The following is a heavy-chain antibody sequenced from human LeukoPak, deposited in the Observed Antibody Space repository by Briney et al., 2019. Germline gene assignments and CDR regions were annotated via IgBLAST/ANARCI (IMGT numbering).Heavy chain of an antibody. CDR2: IYYSGST. J-gene: IGHJ5*02. D-gene: IGHD3-16*01. Sequence: SETLSLTCTVSGGSISSSSYYWGWIRQPPGKGLEWIGSIYYSGSTYYNPSLKSRVTISVDTSKNQFSLKLSSVTAADTAVYYCARDNYDYVWGSSVNWFDPWGQGTLVTVSS. CDR1: GGSISSSSYY. V-gene: IGHV4-39*07. CDR3: ARDNYDYVWGSSVNWFDP.